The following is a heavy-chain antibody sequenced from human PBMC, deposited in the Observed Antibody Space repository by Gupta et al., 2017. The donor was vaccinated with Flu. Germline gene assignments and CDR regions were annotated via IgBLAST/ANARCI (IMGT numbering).Heavy chain of an antibody. Sequence: EVQLLESGGGLVQPGGSLRLSCAASGFSFRSYAMLWVRQAPGKGLEWVSTISNSGSTTYYADSVKGRFTISRDNSKSTLLLQMNSLRAEDTAVYYGVKDTLGDQPDWGRGTLVTVS. CDR3: VKDTLGDQPD. CDR2: ISNSGSTT. D-gene: IGHD4-17*01. CDR1: GFSFRSYA. V-gene: IGHV3-23*01. J-gene: IGHJ4*02.